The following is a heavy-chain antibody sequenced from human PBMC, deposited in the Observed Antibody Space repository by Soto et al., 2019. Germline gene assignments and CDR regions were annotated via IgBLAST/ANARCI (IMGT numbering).Heavy chain of an antibody. CDR2: ISSNGGST. CDR1: GFTFSSYA. CDR3: VKAGQSDAFDI. J-gene: IGHJ3*02. Sequence: GSLRLSFSASGFTFSSYAMHWVRQAPGKGLEYVSAISSNGGSTYYADSVKGRFTISRDNSKNTLYLQMSSLRAEDTAVYYCVKAGQSDAFDIWGQGTMVTVSS. D-gene: IGHD6-19*01. V-gene: IGHV3-64D*06.